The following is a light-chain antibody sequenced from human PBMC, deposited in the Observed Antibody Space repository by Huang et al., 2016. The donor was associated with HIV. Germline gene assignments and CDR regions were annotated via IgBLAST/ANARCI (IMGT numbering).Light chain of an antibody. Sequence: DIQTTQSPPSLSASVGDRVTITCQASQDITNHLNWYQQKPGKAPKLLIYDASTLETGVPSRFSGSGSGTDFTFTIASLQPEDVATYYCQQYDNLHLSFGGGTKVEIK. CDR3: QQYDNLHLS. J-gene: IGKJ4*01. V-gene: IGKV1-33*01. CDR1: QDITNH. CDR2: DAS.